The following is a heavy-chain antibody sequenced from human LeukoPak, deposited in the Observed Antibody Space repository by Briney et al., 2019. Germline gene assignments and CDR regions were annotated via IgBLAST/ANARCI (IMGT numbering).Heavy chain of an antibody. CDR3: ATVNTMIVVPPFDP. CDR1: GYTLTELS. CDR2: FDPEDGET. D-gene: IGHD3-22*01. V-gene: IGHV1-24*01. Sequence: ASVKVSCKVSGYTLTELSMHWVRQAPGKGLEWMGGFDPEDGETIYAQKFQGRVTMTEDTSTDTAYMEPSSLRSEDTAVYYCATVNTMIVVPPFDPWGQGTPVTVSS. J-gene: IGHJ5*02.